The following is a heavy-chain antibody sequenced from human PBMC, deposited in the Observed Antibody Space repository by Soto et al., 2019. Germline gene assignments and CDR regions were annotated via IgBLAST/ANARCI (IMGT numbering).Heavy chain of an antibody. V-gene: IGHV4-39*01. J-gene: IGHJ5*02. Sequence: QLQLQESGPGLVKPSETLSLTCTVSGGSISSSSYFWGWIRQPPGKGLEWIGSIYYSGSTYYNPSLNGRVPVAVGTSKNLFPLKLSAVTAADTAVYYCARHRSDFWFDPWGQGTLVTVSS. CDR3: ARHRSDFWFDP. CDR2: IYYSGST. CDR1: GGSISSSSYF. D-gene: IGHD2-15*01.